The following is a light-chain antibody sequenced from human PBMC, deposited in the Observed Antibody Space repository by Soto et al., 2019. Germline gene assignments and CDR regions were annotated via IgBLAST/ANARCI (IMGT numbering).Light chain of an antibody. CDR3: ETGGPGIWV. CDR1: SGYSTYG. J-gene: IGLJ3*02. CDR2: LNSDGSH. Sequence: QPVLTQSPSASASLGASVKLTCTLSSGYSTYGIAWHQQQPEKGPRFLMKLNSDGSHNKGDGIPDRFSGSSSGAERYLTIPALRLGDGAEYFCETGGPGIWVSGGGTNLTAL. V-gene: IGLV4-69*01.